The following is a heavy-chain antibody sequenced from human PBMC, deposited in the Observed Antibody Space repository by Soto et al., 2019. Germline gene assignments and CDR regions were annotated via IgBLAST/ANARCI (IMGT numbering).Heavy chain of an antibody. CDR3: ARDGYDYVWGSYRTLSFFDY. CDR1: GFTFSSYS. V-gene: IGHV3-21*01. CDR2: ISSSSSYI. D-gene: IGHD3-16*02. Sequence: EVQLVESGGGLVKPGGSLRLSCAASGFTFSSYSMNWVRQAPGKGLEWVSSISSSSSYIYYADSVKGRFTISRDNAKNSLYLQMNSLRAEDTAVYYCARDGYDYVWGSYRTLSFFDYWGQGTLVTVSS. J-gene: IGHJ4*02.